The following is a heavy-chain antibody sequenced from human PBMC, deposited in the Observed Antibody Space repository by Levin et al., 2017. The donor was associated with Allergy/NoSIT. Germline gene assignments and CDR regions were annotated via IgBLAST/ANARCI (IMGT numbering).Heavy chain of an antibody. V-gene: IGHV3-7*01. J-gene: IGHJ6*02. Sequence: GESLKISCAASGFTFSSYWMSWVRQAPGKGLEWVANIKQDGSEKYYVDSVKGRFTISRDNAKNSLYLQMNSLRAEDTAVYYCARDRVIAAAGTGRAYYYGMDVWGQGTTVTVSS. D-gene: IGHD6-13*01. CDR3: ARDRVIAAAGTGRAYYYGMDV. CDR2: IKQDGSEK. CDR1: GFTFSSYW.